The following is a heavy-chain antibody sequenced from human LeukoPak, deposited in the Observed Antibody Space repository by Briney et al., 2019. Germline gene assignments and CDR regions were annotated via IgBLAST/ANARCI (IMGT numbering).Heavy chain of an antibody. CDR3: AKNGGPHGMDV. D-gene: IGHD3-16*01. Sequence: GGSLRLSCAASGFTFDDYAMHWVRQAPGKGLEWVSLISGDGGRTHYADSVKGRFTISRDNSKNSLYLQMNSLRVEDTAVYYCAKNGGPHGMDVWGQGTTVTVSS. CDR1: GFTFDDYA. J-gene: IGHJ6*02. CDR2: ISGDGGRT. V-gene: IGHV3-43*02.